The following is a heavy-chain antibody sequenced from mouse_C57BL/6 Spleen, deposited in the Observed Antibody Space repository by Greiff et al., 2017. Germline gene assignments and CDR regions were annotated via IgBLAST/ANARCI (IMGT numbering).Heavy chain of an antibody. V-gene: IGHV1-69*01. CDR1: GYTFTSYW. CDR3: ARLGYGSSSYAMDY. Sequence: QVQLQQPGAELVMPGASVKLSCKASGYTFTSYWMHWVKQRPGQGLEWIGEIDPSDSYTNYNQKFKGKSTLTVDKSSSTAYMQLSSLTSEDSAFYYCARLGYGSSSYAMDYWGQGTSVTVSS. CDR2: IDPSDSYT. D-gene: IGHD1-1*01. J-gene: IGHJ4*01.